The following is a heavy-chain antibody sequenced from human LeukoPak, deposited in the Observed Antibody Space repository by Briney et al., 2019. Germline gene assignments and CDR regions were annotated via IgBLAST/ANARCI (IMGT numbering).Heavy chain of an antibody. D-gene: IGHD1-7*01. CDR3: TTDFHSTGTTTYGMDV. CDR1: GFTFSNAW. V-gene: IGHV3-15*07. J-gene: IGHJ6*02. CDR2: IKSKIDGGTT. Sequence: GGSLRLSCAASGFTFSNAWMNWVRQAPGKGLEWVGRIKSKIDGGTTDYAAPVKGRFTISRDDSKNTLYLQMNSLKTEDTAVYYCTTDFHSTGTTTYGMDVWGQGTTVTVSS.